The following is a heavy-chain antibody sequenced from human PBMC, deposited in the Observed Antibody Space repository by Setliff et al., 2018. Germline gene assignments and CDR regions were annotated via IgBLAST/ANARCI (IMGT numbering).Heavy chain of an antibody. J-gene: IGHJ5*02. V-gene: IGHV4-39*07. CDR3: ARAAKYDSSGYYGFWFDP. CDR2: TYYSGDT. D-gene: IGHD3-22*01. Sequence: SETLSLTCTVSGGSISTNTYFWGWIRQPPGKGLEWIGNTYYSGDTYYNPSLKSRVTISVDTSRNQFSLRLSSVTAADTAVYYCARAAKYDSSGYYGFWFDPWGQGNLVTVSS. CDR1: GGSISTNTYF.